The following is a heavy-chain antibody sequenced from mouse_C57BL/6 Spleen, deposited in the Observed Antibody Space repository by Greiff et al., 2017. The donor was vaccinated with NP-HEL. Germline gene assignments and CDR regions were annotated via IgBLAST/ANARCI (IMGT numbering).Heavy chain of an antibody. CDR2: IHPNSGST. Sequence: QVQLQQPGAELVKPGASVKLSCKASGYTFTSYWMHWVKQRPGQGLEWIGMIHPNSGSTNYNEKFKSKATLTVDKSSSTAYMRLSSLTSEDSAVYYCARDGYYEDAMDYWGQGTSVTVSS. D-gene: IGHD2-3*01. CDR3: ARDGYYEDAMDY. J-gene: IGHJ4*01. CDR1: GYTFTSYW. V-gene: IGHV1-64*01.